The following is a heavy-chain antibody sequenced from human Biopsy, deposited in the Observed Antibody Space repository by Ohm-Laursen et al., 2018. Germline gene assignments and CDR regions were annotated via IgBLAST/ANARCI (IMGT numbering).Heavy chain of an antibody. V-gene: IGHV4-61*01. D-gene: IGHD5-12*01. CDR1: GDSVSSGSFY. Sequence: SETLSLTCTVSGDSVSSGSFYWTWIRQPPGQGLEYIGYIYDRGSTNYNPSLKSRVTISVDTSRNQFSLKLSSVTAADTAVYYCAGRPWPNAFDIWGQGTMVTVSS. CDR2: IYDRGST. J-gene: IGHJ3*02. CDR3: AGRPWPNAFDI.